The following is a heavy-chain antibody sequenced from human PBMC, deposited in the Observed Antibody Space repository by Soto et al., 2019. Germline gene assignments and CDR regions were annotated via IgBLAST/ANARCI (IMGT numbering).Heavy chain of an antibody. Sequence: EVQLVESGGGLVPPGGSLRLSCAASGFTFTSYWMHWVRQGPGKGLLWVSRASPDGTSTSYADSVKGRFTISRDNAKNTLFMQMNSLRAEDTAVYYCTRHGSGDYFLFDPWGQGTLVTVSS. CDR2: ASPDGTST. CDR1: GFTFTSYW. V-gene: IGHV3-74*01. J-gene: IGHJ5*02. D-gene: IGHD4-17*01. CDR3: TRHGSGDYFLFDP.